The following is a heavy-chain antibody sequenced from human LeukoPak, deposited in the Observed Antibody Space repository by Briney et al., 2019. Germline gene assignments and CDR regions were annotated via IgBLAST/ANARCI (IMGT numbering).Heavy chain of an antibody. V-gene: IGHV3-9*01. CDR1: GFTFDDYA. Sequence: GGSLRLSCAASGFTFDDYAMHWVRQAPGKGLEWVSGISWNSGSIGYADSVKGRFTISRDNAKNSLYLQMNSLRAEDTALYYCAKDIYYYDSSGYYGDWGQGTLVTVSS. CDR2: ISWNSGSI. J-gene: IGHJ4*02. D-gene: IGHD3-22*01. CDR3: AKDIYYYDSSGYYGD.